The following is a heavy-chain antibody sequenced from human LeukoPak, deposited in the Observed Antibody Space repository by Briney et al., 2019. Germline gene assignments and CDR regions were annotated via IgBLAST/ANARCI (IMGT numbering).Heavy chain of an antibody. CDR2: IHYTGTT. Sequence: SETLSLTCSVSGGSISGYFWSWIRQSPGKGLEWVAYIHYTGTTNYNPSLNSRVTISVDTSKNQFSLRLNSLPAADTAVYYFARNNRVTVTASSYTYPMDVWGQGTTVSVSS. CDR1: GGSISGYF. V-gene: IGHV4-59*08. J-gene: IGHJ6*02. CDR3: ARNNRVTVTASSYTYPMDV. D-gene: IGHD4-11*01.